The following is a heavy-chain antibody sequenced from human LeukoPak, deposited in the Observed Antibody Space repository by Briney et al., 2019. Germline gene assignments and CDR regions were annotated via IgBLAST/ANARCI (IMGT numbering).Heavy chain of an antibody. CDR2: IYSGGST. D-gene: IGHD3-9*01. Sequence: GGSLRLSCAASGFTVSSNYMSWVRQAPGKGLEWVSVIYSGGSTYYADSVKGRFTISRDNSKNTLYLQMNSLRAEDTAVYYCASLYYDILTGYGPFDYWGQGTLVTVSS. CDR1: GFTVSSNY. V-gene: IGHV3-53*01. J-gene: IGHJ4*02. CDR3: ASLYYDILTGYGPFDY.